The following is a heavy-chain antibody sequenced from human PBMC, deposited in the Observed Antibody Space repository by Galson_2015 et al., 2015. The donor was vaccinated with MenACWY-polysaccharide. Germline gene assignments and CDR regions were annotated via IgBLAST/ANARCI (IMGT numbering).Heavy chain of an antibody. CDR2: IGGSGSNT. CDR3: ARVRYSTGKYQFDY. CDR1: GFTFSNYA. V-gene: IGHV3-23*01. D-gene: IGHD2-2*01. Sequence: SLRLSCAASGFTFSNYAMSWVRQAPGKGLEWVSTIGGSGSNTHYADSVEGRFTISRDNSKSTLSLQMNSLRAEDTAVYYCARVRYSTGKYQFDYWGQGTLVAVSS. J-gene: IGHJ4*02.